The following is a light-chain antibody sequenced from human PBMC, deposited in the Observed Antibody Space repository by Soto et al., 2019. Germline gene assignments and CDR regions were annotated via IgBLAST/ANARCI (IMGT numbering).Light chain of an antibody. J-gene: IGKJ1*01. V-gene: IGKV3-20*01. CDR1: QSVSNNY. Sequence: EIVMTQSPATLSVSPGEGATLSCRASQSVSNNYLARYQQRPGQAPRLLIYGASNRATGIPDRFSGSGSGTDFTLTISRLEPEDFAVYYCQQYGSSGTFGQGTKVDIK. CDR2: GAS. CDR3: QQYGSSGT.